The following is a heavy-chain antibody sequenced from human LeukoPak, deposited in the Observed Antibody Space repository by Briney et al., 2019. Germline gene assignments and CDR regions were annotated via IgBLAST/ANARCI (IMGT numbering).Heavy chain of an antibody. CDR3: ARRVRRGYCSGGSCYDSRGVYDY. Sequence: PSETLSLTCAIYSESFSGYFWSWIRQPPGKGLEWIGEINYSGSTNYNPSLKSRVTISVDTSKNQFSLKLSSVSAADTAVYYCARRVRRGYCSGGSCYDSRGVYDYWGQGTLVTVSS. CDR1: SESFSGYF. V-gene: IGHV4-34*01. D-gene: IGHD2-15*01. CDR2: INYSGST. J-gene: IGHJ4*02.